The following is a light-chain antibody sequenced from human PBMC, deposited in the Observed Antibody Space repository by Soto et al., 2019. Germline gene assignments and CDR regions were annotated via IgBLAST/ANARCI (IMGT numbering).Light chain of an antibody. J-gene: IGKJ1*01. Sequence: DIPMTQSPSSLSASVGDRVTITCRASQDINNYLAWYQQKPGKVPKLLIYAASTLQSGVPSRFSGSGSGTDFTLTISSLQPEDGATYYCQRYNSAPWTFGQGTKVEIK. CDR3: QRYNSAPWT. CDR2: AAS. CDR1: QDINNY. V-gene: IGKV1-27*01.